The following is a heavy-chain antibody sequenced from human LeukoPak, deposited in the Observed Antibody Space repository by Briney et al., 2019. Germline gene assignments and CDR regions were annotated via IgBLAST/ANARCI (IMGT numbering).Heavy chain of an antibody. Sequence: GASVKVSCKASGYTFTSYGISWVRQAPGQGLEWMGWISAYNGNTNYAQKLQGRVTMTTDTSTSTAYMELRSLRSDDTAVYYCARAPYSSGWPYYFDYWGQGTLVTVPS. CDR2: ISAYNGNT. CDR1: GYTFTSYG. V-gene: IGHV1-18*01. D-gene: IGHD6-19*01. J-gene: IGHJ4*02. CDR3: ARAPYSSGWPYYFDY.